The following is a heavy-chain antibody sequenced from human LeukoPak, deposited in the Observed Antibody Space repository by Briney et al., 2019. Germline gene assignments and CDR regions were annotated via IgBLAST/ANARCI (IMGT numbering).Heavy chain of an antibody. J-gene: IGHJ6*03. CDR3: ARDSGYDRGSYYYYMDI. CDR1: GYSISSGYY. V-gene: IGHV4-38-2*02. CDR2: IYHSGST. D-gene: IGHD5-12*01. Sequence: SETLSLTCTASGYSISSGYYWGWIRQPPGKGLEWIGSIYHSGSTYYNPSLKSRVTISVDTSKNQFSLKVSSVTAADTAVYYCARDSGYDRGSYYYYMDIWGKGTTVTVSS.